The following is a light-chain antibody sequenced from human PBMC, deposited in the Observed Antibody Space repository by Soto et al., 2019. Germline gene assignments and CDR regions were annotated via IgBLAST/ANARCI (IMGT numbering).Light chain of an antibody. J-gene: IGKJ4*01. CDR3: QQFSSYPLT. CDR2: DAS. V-gene: IGKV3-20*01. Sequence: EGVLTQSPGTLSLAPWEIATLSCRASQTFRNNYLAWYQQKPGQAPRLLIYDASSRATGIPDRFSGGGSGTDFTLTISRLEPEDFAVYYCQQFSSYPLTFGGGTKVDIK. CDR1: QTFRNNY.